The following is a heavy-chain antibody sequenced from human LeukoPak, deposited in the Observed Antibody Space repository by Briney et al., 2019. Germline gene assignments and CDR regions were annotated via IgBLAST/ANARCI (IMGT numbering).Heavy chain of an antibody. CDR3: AKDSYSKGDF. CDR2: ISSSSSIM. CDR1: GFTFSSYS. Sequence: GGSLRLSCAASGFTFSSYSMNWVRQAPGKGLEWVSYISSSSSIMYYGDSVKGRFTISRDNAKNSLYLQMNSLRDEDTAVYYCAKDSYSKGDFWGQGVLVTVSS. J-gene: IGHJ4*02. D-gene: IGHD6-13*01. V-gene: IGHV3-48*02.